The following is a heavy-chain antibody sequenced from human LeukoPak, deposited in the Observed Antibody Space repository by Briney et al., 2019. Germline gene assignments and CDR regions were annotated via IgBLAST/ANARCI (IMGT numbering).Heavy chain of an antibody. CDR3: ARDKYYYGSGSSGLDY. Sequence: PSETLSLTCTVSGGSISSYYWSWIRQPAGKGLEWIGRIYTSGSTNYNPSLRSRVTMSVDTSKNQFSLKLSSVTAADTAVYYCARDKYYYGSGSSGLDYWGQGTLVTVSS. D-gene: IGHD3-10*01. CDR2: IYTSGST. V-gene: IGHV4-4*07. J-gene: IGHJ4*02. CDR1: GGSISSYY.